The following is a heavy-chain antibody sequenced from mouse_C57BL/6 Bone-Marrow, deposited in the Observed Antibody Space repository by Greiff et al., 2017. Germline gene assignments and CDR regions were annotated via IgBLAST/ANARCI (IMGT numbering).Heavy chain of an antibody. D-gene: IGHD1-1*01. V-gene: IGHV1-81*01. J-gene: IGHJ2*01. Sequence: QVQLQQSGAELARPGASVKLSCKASGYTFTSYGISWVKQRTGQGLEWIGEIYPRSGTTYYNEKFKGKATLTADKSSRTAYMELRSLTSEDSAVYFCARDPITTVVSDYWGQGTTLTVSS. CDR1: GYTFTSYG. CDR3: ARDPITTVVSDY. CDR2: IYPRSGTT.